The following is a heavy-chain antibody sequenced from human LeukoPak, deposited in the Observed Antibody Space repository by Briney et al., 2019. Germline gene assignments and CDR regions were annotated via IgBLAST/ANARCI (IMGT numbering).Heavy chain of an antibody. CDR3: AREQEAGYCSGGSCANWFDP. J-gene: IGHJ5*02. CDR1: GGSISSGSFY. CDR2: IYTSGST. D-gene: IGHD2-15*01. V-gene: IGHV4-61*02. Sequence: SETLSLTCTVSGGSISSGSFYWSWIRPPAGKGLEWIGRIYTSGSTNYNPSPTSQVTISVDTSTNQFSLKLSSVTTAETAVYYGAREQEAGYCSGGSCANWFDPWGQGTLVTVSS.